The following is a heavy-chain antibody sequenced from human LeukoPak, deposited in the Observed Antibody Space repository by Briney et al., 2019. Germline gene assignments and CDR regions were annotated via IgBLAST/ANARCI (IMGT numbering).Heavy chain of an antibody. CDR2: LYTSGST. V-gene: IGHV4-4*07. D-gene: IGHD5-24*01. J-gene: IGHJ4*02. CDR1: GGSISSYY. Sequence: KPSETLSLTCTVSGGSISSYYWSWIRQPAGKGLEWIGRLYTSGSTNYNPSLKSRVTMSVDTSKNQFSLKLTSMTAADTAVYYCARDRPDRDGYNWGSGYWGQGTLVTVSS. CDR3: ARDRPDRDGYNWGSGY.